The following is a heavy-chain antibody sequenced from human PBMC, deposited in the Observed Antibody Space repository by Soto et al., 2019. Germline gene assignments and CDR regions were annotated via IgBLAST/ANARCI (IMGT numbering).Heavy chain of an antibody. J-gene: IGHJ6*02. V-gene: IGHV3-23*01. CDR1: GFTFSTRA. CDR2: ISGSVDAT. D-gene: IGHD6-6*01. Sequence: PGESLKISCAASGFTFSTRAMSWVRQAPGKGLEWVSAISGSVDATYYADSVKGRFSISRDHSKSTLYLQMNSLRAEDTAVYYCAKTSYSSYLKNGLDVWGQGTTVTVSS. CDR3: AKTSYSSYLKNGLDV.